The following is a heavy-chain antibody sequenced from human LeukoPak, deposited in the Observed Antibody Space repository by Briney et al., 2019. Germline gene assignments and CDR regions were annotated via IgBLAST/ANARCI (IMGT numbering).Heavy chain of an antibody. Sequence: SETLSLTCTVSGGSISSGDYYWSWIRQPPGKGLEWIGYIYYSGSTYYNPSLKSRVTISLDTSKNQFSLKLSSVTAADTAVYYCARVSGDCSSSSCYTDYYYYMDVWGKGTTVTVSS. CDR2: IYYSGST. V-gene: IGHV4-30-4*08. J-gene: IGHJ6*03. CDR1: GGSISSGDYY. D-gene: IGHD2-2*02. CDR3: ARVSGDCSSSSCYTDYYYYMDV.